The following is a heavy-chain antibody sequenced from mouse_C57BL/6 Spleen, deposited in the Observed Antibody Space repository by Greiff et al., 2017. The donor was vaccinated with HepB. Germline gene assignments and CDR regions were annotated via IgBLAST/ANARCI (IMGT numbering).Heavy chain of an antibody. Sequence: QVQLQQPGAELVKPGASVKMSCKASGYTFTSYWITWVKQRPGQGLEWIGDIYPGSGSTNYNEKFKSKATLTVGTSSSTAYMQLSSLTAEDSAVYYCASGGGTWFAYWGQGTLVTVSA. CDR2: IYPGSGST. CDR1: GYTFTSYW. D-gene: IGHD1-1*02. CDR3: ASGGGTWFAY. J-gene: IGHJ3*01. V-gene: IGHV1-55*01.